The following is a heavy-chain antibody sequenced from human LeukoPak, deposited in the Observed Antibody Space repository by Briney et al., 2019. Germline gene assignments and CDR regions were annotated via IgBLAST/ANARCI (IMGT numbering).Heavy chain of an antibody. CDR1: GFSFSSYG. CDR2: IWFDGSEK. D-gene: IGHD3-22*01. CDR3: ARTYDSSGYDYGHYFDY. Sequence: GGSLRLSCVASGFSFSSYGMHWVRQAPGKGLEWVAVIWFDGSEKYYADSVKGRFTISRDNSKNTLYMQMNSLGAEDTAVYYCARTYDSSGYDYGHYFDYWGQGTLVTVSS. V-gene: IGHV3-33*01. J-gene: IGHJ4*02.